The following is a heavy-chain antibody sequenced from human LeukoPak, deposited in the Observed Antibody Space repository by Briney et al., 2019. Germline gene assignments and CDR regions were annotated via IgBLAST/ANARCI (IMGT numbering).Heavy chain of an antibody. Sequence: PSETLSLTCTVSGGSISSGSYYWSWIRQPAGKGLEWIGRIYTSGSTNYNPSLKSRVTISVDTSKNQFSLKLSSVTAADTAVYYCARVKCDTHNWFDPWGQGTLVTVSS. CDR1: GGSISSGSYY. J-gene: IGHJ5*02. V-gene: IGHV4-61*02. CDR2: IYTSGST. CDR3: ARVKCDTHNWFDP. D-gene: IGHD2-2*02.